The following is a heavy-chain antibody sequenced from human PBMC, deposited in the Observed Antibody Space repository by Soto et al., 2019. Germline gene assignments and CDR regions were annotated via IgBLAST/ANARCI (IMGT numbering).Heavy chain of an antibody. CDR2: VYYTGSA. CDR3: ARHENGGTYPLDY. Sequence: SETLSLTCTVSGASITTYYWAWIRQPPGKGLEYIGHVYYTGSADYSPSLKSRVTMSVDTSKNQFSLKLNSVTAADTALYYCARHENGGTYPLDYWGQGTLVTVSS. CDR1: GASITTYY. J-gene: IGHJ4*02. V-gene: IGHV4-59*08. D-gene: IGHD1-26*01.